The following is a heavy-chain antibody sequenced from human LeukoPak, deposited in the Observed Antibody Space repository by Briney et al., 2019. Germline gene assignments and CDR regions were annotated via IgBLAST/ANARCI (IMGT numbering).Heavy chain of an antibody. CDR3: ARSYSSSNFDY. Sequence: PSETLSLTCTVSGGSISSYYWSWIRQPPGKGLEWIGYIYYSGSTNYNPSLKSRVTISVDTSKNQFSLKLSSVTAADTAVYYCARSYSSSNFDYWGQGTLVIVSS. CDR1: GGSISSYY. V-gene: IGHV4-59*01. D-gene: IGHD6-6*01. J-gene: IGHJ4*02. CDR2: IYYSGST.